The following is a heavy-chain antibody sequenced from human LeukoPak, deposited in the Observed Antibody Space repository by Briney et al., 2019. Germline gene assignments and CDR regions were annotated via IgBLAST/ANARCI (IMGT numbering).Heavy chain of an antibody. CDR2: INSDGSSI. J-gene: IGHJ6*02. CDR3: ASRRFLDGYYYGMDV. D-gene: IGHD3-3*01. Sequence: GGSLRLSCAASGFTFSSHWMHWVRQAPGKGLVWVSRINSDGSSISYADSVKGRFTISRDNAKNTLYLQMNSLRAEDTAVYYCASRRFLDGYYYGMDVWGQGTTVTVSS. CDR1: GFTFSSHW. V-gene: IGHV3-74*01.